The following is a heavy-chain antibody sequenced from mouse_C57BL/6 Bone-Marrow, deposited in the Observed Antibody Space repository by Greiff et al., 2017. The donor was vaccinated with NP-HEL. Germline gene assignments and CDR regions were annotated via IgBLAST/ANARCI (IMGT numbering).Heavy chain of an antibody. V-gene: IGHV1-81*01. CDR1: GYTFTSYG. Sequence: QVQLQQSGAELARPGASVKLSCKASGYTFTSYGISWVKQRTGQGLEWIGEIYPRSGNTYYNEKFKGKATLTADKSSSTAYMELRSLTSEDSAVYFCATCQFAYWGQGTLVTVSA. CDR2: IYPRSGNT. CDR3: ATCQFAY. J-gene: IGHJ3*01.